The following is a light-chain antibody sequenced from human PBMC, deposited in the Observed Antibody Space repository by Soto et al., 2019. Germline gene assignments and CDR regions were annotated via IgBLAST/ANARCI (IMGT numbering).Light chain of an antibody. J-gene: IGLJ1*01. CDR3: CSYAGSSTFV. CDR2: DVT. CDR1: SSDVGGYNY. Sequence: QSALTQPRSVSGSPGQSVTISCTGTSSDVGGYNYVSWYQHHPGKAPKVMIYDVTKRPSGVPDRFSGSKSGNTASLAISGLQAEDEADYYCCSYAGSSTFVFGTGTKLTVL. V-gene: IGLV2-11*01.